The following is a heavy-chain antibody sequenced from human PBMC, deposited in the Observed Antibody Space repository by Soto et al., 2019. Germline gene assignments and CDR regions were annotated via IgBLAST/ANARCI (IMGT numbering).Heavy chain of an antibody. D-gene: IGHD4-17*01. CDR2: IYHSGST. Sequence: QVQLQESGPGLVKPSVTLSLTCAVSGGSISSSNWWSWVRQPPGKGLEWVGEIYHSGSTNYNPSPKSRVTISVAKPKTQFALKLSSVTAAATAVYYCASQRLDYGDYLYYPYGMDVWGQGTTVTVSS. CDR1: GGSISSSNW. CDR3: ASQRLDYGDYLYYPYGMDV. V-gene: IGHV4-4*02. J-gene: IGHJ6*02.